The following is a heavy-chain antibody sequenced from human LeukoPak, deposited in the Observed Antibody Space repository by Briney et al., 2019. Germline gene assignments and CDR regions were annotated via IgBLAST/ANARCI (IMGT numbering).Heavy chain of an antibody. CDR3: LSGPGH. CDR1: GFILWNYC. V-gene: IGHV3-7*01. J-gene: IGHJ4*02. CDR2: INEEGSEK. Sequence: GGPLRLSCAPAGFILWNYCMGCARRSPGKGLEWVTNINEEGSEKYNIASVKGQFTISRDNAKNSLYLQMNNLRAEDTAVFCCLSGPGHCGQGTLVTVSS.